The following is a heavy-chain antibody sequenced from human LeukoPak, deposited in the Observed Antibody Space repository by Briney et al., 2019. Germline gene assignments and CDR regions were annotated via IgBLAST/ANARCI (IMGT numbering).Heavy chain of an antibody. J-gene: IGHJ4*02. CDR2: IHYSGSA. V-gene: IGHV4-59*12. Sequence: KSSETLSLTCTVSGGSISSYYWTWIRQPPGKGLEWIGEIHYSGSATYNPPLKSRVTISVDTSKNQFSLKMNSVTAADTAVYYWARGQWFRAFWSRGTPVTVSS. CDR1: GGSISSYY. CDR3: ARGQWFRAF. D-gene: IGHD3-10*01.